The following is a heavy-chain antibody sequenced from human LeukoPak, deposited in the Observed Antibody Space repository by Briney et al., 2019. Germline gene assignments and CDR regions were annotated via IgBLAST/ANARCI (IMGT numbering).Heavy chain of an antibody. Sequence: ASVKVSCKASGYTFTGYYMHWVRQAPGQGLEWMGWINPNSGGTNYAQKFQGWVTMTRDTSISTAYMELSRLRSDDTAVYYCARDHGTYYYDSSGYYDYWGQGTLVTVSS. D-gene: IGHD3-22*01. J-gene: IGHJ4*02. CDR2: INPNSGGT. CDR3: ARDHGTYYYDSSGYYDY. V-gene: IGHV1-2*04. CDR1: GYTFTGYY.